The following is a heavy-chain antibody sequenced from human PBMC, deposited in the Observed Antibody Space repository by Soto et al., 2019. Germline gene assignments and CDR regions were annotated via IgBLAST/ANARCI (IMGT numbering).Heavy chain of an antibody. Sequence: GGSLRLSCAASGFTFSSYAMHWVRQAPGKGLEWVAVISYDGSNKYYADSVKGRFTISRDNSKNTLYLQMNSLRAEDTAVYYCARRSISSIDPTELGAFDIWGQGTMVTVSS. CDR3: ARRSISSIDPTELGAFDI. CDR2: ISYDGSNK. V-gene: IGHV3-30-3*01. CDR1: GFTFSSYA. J-gene: IGHJ3*02. D-gene: IGHD1-7*01.